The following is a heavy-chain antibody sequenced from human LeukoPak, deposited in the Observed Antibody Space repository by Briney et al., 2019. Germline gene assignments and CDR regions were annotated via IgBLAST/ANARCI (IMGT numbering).Heavy chain of an antibody. CDR3: ARAPPRLDGYILYY. CDR2: IIPTTGLA. D-gene: IGHD5-24*01. Sequence: SVKVSCKASGGTFTNLAINWVRQAPGQGLEWMGRIIPTTGLASYAQEFQGRVTITADKSTSTAYMELSSLRSEDTAVYYCARAPPRLDGYILYYWGQGTLVTVSS. J-gene: IGHJ4*02. CDR1: GGTFTNLA. V-gene: IGHV1-69*04.